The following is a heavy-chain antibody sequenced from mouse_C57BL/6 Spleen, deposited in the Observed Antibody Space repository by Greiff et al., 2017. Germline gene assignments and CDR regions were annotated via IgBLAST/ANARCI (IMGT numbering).Heavy chain of an antibody. CDR2: IHPNSGST. Sequence: QVQLQQSGAELVKPGASVKLSCKASGYSFTSYWMHWVKQRPGQGLEWIGMIHPNSGSTNYNEKFKSKATLTVDKSSSTAYMQLSSLTSEDSAVYYCAREDGYYYAMDYWGQGTSVTVSS. V-gene: IGHV1-64*01. CDR3: AREDGYYYAMDY. J-gene: IGHJ4*01. CDR1: GYSFTSYW.